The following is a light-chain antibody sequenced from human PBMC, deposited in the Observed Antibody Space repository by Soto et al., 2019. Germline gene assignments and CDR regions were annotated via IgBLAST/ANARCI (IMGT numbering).Light chain of an antibody. J-gene: IGKJ1*01. Sequence: EIVLTQSPGTVSLSPGERATLSCRVSESVSSSYLAWYQQKPGQAPRLLIYGASSRATGIADRFSGSGSGTDFTLTISRLEPEDFAVYYCQQYNNWLRTFGQGTKVDIK. V-gene: IGKV3-20*01. CDR3: QQYNNWLRT. CDR1: ESVSSSY. CDR2: GAS.